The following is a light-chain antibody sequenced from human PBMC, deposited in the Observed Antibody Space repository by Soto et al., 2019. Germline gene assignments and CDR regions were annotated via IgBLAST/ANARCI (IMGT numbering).Light chain of an antibody. J-gene: IGLJ3*02. CDR3: CSHAGSNTWV. Sequence: QAVVTQPRSVSGSPGQSVTISCTGTSSDVGAYNYVSWYQQHPGKAPKVMIYEVTARPSGVPDRFSGSKSGNTASLTISGLQTEDEADYYCCSHAGSNTWVFGGGTKLTVL. CDR1: SSDVGAYNY. V-gene: IGLV2-11*01. CDR2: EVT.